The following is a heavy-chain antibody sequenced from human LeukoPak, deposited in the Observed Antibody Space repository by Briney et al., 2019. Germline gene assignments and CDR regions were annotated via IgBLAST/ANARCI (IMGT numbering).Heavy chain of an antibody. V-gene: IGHV1-69*04. CDR1: GGTFSSYA. CDR3: ARDLGYCSGGSCQRQGFDY. CDR2: IIPILGIA. Sequence: ASVKVSCKASGGTFSSYAISWVRQAPGQGLEWMGRIIPILGIANYAQKFQGRVTITADKSTSTAYMELSSLRSEDTAVYYCARDLGYCSGGSCQRQGFDYWGQGTLVTVSS. J-gene: IGHJ4*02. D-gene: IGHD2-15*01.